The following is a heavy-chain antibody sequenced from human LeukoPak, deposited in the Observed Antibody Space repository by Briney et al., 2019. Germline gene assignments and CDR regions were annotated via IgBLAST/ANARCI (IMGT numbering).Heavy chain of an antibody. J-gene: IGHJ4*02. CDR3: ARRAGAYSHPYDY. V-gene: IGHV3-53*01. CDR2: IYSDNT. CDR1: GFTLSSYW. D-gene: IGHD4/OR15-4a*01. Sequence: GGSLRLSCVASGFTLSSYWMHWVRQAPGKGLEWVSFIYSDNTHYSDSVKGRFTISRDNSKNTLYLQMNSLRAEDTAVYYCARRAGAYSHPYDYWGQGTLVTVSS.